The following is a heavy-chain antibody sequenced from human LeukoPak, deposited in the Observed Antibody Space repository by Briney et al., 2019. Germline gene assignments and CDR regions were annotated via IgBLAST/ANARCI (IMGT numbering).Heavy chain of an antibody. CDR2: INHSGST. CDR3: ATAGGRLY. D-gene: IGHD2-21*02. J-gene: IGHJ4*02. CDR1: GGSFSGYY. Sequence: SETLSLTCAVYGGSFSGYYWSWIRQPPGKGLEWIGEINHSGSTNYNPSLKSRVTISVDTSKNQFSLKLSSVTAADTAVYYCATAGGRLYWGQGTLVTVSS. V-gene: IGHV4-34*01.